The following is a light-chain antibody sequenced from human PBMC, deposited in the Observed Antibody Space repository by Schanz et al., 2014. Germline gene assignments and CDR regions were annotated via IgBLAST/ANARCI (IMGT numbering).Light chain of an antibody. CDR3: QQLNSPRT. Sequence: IQLTQSSSSLSASVGDRVTITCRASQGISSYLAWYQQKPGKAPKLLIYAASSLQSGVPSRFSGSGSGTDFTLTISSLQPEDFATYYCQQLNSPRTFGGGTKVEIK. V-gene: IGKV1-9*01. CDR2: AAS. J-gene: IGKJ4*01. CDR1: QGISSY.